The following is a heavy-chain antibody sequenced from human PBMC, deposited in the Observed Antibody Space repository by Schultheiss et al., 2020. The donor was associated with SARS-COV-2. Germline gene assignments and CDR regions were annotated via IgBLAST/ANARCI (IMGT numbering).Heavy chain of an antibody. CDR2: IYYSGST. V-gene: IGHV4-59*01. J-gene: IGHJ3*02. Sequence: LSLPFTVSGGSISSYYWSWIRQPPGKGLEWIGYIYYSGSTNYNPSLKSRVTISVDTSKNQFSLKLSSVTAADTAVYYCARWEGGSSEIIWGQGTMVTVSS. CDR3: ARWEGGSSEII. CDR1: GGSISSYY. D-gene: IGHD3-22*01.